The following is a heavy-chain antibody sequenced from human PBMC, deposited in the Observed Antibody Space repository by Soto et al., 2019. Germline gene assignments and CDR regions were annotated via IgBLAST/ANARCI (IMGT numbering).Heavy chain of an antibody. CDR1: GGSISSGGYS. D-gene: IGHD3-16*02. V-gene: IGHV4-30-2*05. CDR3: ARSVRLGDLSFRY. Sequence: PSETLSLTCAVSGGSISSGGYSWSWIRQPPGKGLEWIGYIYHSGRTYYNPSLKSRLTISLDTSKNQFSLRLTSVTVADTAVYYCARSVRLGDLSFRYWSQGTLVTVSS. J-gene: IGHJ4*02. CDR2: IYHSGRT.